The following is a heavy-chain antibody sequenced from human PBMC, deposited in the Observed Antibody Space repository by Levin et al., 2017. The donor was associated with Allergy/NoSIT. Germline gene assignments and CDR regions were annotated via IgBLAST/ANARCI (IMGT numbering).Heavy chain of an antibody. CDR2: INNDGSDT. D-gene: IGHD1-14*01. Sequence: PGGSLRLSCAASGFTFSKYWMQWVRQAPGKGLVWVSHINNDGSDTVYADSVRGRFTVSRDNAKNTLYLQMTRLRAEDTAVYFCARDWYGVDVWGQGATVTVS. V-gene: IGHV3-74*01. CDR1: GFTFSKYW. J-gene: IGHJ6*02. CDR3: ARDWYGVDV.